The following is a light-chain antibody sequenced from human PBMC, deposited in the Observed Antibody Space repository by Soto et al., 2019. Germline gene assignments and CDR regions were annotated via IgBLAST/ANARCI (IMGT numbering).Light chain of an antibody. V-gene: IGKV3-20*01. Sequence: EIVLMQSPDTLSLSPGERATLSCRASETISSHYIAWYQQTPGQAPRLLIFGASTRATGIPDRFSGSWSGTDFTLTISILEPEDFAVYYCQNFGDSPFTFGPGTKVDIK. CDR2: GAS. CDR1: ETISSHY. CDR3: QNFGDSPFT. J-gene: IGKJ3*01.